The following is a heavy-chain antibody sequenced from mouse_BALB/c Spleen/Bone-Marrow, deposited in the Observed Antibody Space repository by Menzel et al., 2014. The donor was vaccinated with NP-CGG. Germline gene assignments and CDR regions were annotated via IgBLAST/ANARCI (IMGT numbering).Heavy chain of an antibody. V-gene: IGHV1-54*01. CDR1: GSAFTNYL. Sequence: VQLQQSGAELVRPGTSVKVSCKASGSAFTNYLIEWVKQRPGQGLEWIGVINPGSGGTNYNEKFKGKATLTADKSSSTAYMQLSSLTSDDSAVYFCARQLGPPYAMDYWGQGTSVTVSS. CDR2: INPGSGGT. D-gene: IGHD3-1*01. CDR3: ARQLGPPYAMDY. J-gene: IGHJ4*01.